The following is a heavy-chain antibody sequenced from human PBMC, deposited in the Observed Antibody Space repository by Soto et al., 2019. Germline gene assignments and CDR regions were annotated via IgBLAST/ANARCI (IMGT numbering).Heavy chain of an antibody. CDR2: IWYDGSNK. V-gene: IGHV3-33*01. J-gene: IGHJ6*02. CDR3: ARDPTTVTTGIYYYGMDV. Sequence: GGSLRLSCAASGFTFSSYGMHWVRQAPGKGLEWVAVIWYDGSNKYYADSVKGRFTISRDNSKNTLYLQMNSLRAEDTAVYYCARDPTTVTTGIYYYGMDVWGQGTTVTVSS. D-gene: IGHD4-17*01. CDR1: GFTFSSYG.